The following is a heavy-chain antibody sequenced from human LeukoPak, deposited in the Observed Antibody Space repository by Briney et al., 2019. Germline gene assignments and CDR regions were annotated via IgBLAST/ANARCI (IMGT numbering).Heavy chain of an antibody. Sequence: ASVKVSCKASGYTFTGYYMHWVRQAPGQGLEWMGWINPNSGGTNYAQRFQGRVTMTRDTSISTAYMELSRLRSDDTAVYYCARDTDSSGWYYFDYWGQGTLVTVSS. D-gene: IGHD6-19*01. CDR2: INPNSGGT. V-gene: IGHV1-2*02. CDR1: GYTFTGYY. CDR3: ARDTDSSGWYYFDY. J-gene: IGHJ4*02.